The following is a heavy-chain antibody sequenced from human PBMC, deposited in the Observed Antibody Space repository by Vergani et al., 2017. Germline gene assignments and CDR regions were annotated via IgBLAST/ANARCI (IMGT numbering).Heavy chain of an antibody. CDR2: ISGSGGST. CDR1: GGSISSYY. D-gene: IGHD6-19*01. V-gene: IGHV3-43*02. J-gene: IGHJ4*02. CDR3: AKDTVAGDYFDY. Sequence: VQLQESGPGLVKPSETLSLTCTVSGGSISSYYWSWIRQPPGKGLEWVSAISGSGGSTYYADSVKGRFTISRDNSKNSLYLQMNSLRTEDTALYYCAKDTVAGDYFDYWGQGTLVTVSS.